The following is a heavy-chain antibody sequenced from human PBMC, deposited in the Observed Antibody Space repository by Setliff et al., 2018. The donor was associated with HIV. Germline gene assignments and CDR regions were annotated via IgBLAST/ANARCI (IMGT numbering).Heavy chain of an antibody. CDR2: IIPILGVP. D-gene: IGHD3-22*01. V-gene: IGHV1-69*02. CDR3: ARGGDYDSSGYYVT. J-gene: IGHJ4*02. CDR1: GGPFTSSS. Sequence: SVKVSCKASGGPFTSSSIGWVRQAPEQGLEWMGRIIPILGVPRYAQKFQGRVTITADKSTSTSYMHLSSLRAEDTAVYFCARGGDYDSSGYYVTWGQGSLVTVSS.